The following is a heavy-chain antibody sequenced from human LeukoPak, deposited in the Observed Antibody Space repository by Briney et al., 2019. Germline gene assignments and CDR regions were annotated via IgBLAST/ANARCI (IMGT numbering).Heavy chain of an antibody. CDR2: IYYSGST. D-gene: IGHD1-26*01. CDR3: ARDRTDSGSSSFDY. V-gene: IGHV4-39*07. J-gene: IGHJ4*02. CDR1: GFTFNNYT. Sequence: GSLRLSCAASGFTFNNYTMHWIRQPPGKGLEWIGSIYYSGSTYYNPSLKSRVTISVDTSKNQFSLKLSSVTAADTAVYYCARDRTDSGSSSFDYWGQGTLVTVSS.